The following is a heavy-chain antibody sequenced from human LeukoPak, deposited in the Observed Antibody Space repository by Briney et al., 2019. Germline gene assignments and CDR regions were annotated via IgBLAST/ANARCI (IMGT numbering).Heavy chain of an antibody. V-gene: IGHV4-38-2*02. J-gene: IGHJ5*02. CDR2: IYHSGST. Sequence: PSETLSLTCAVSGYSISSGYYWGCIRQPPGKGLEWIGSIYHSGSTYYNPSLKSRVTISVDTSKNQFSLKLSSVTAADTAVYYCARDRLYCSGGSCYLNWFDPWGQGTLVTVSS. D-gene: IGHD2-15*01. CDR1: GYSISSGYY. CDR3: ARDRLYCSGGSCYLNWFDP.